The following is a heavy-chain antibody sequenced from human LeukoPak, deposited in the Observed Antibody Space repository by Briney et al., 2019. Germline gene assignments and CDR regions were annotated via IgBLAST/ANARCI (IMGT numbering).Heavy chain of an antibody. V-gene: IGHV3-48*03. CDR3: AVPPFVRGSYSGHYYFDY. CDR1: GFTFSSYE. CDR2: ISSSGSTI. Sequence: GGSLRLSCAASGFTFSSYEMNWVRQAPGKGLEWVSYISSSGSTIYYADSVKGRFTISRDNAKNSLYLQMNSLRAEDTAVYYCAVPPFVRGSYSGHYYFDYWGQGTLVTVSS. J-gene: IGHJ4*02. D-gene: IGHD3-10*01.